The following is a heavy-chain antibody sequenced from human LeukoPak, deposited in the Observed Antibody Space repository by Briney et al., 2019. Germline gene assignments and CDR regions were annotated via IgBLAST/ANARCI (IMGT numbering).Heavy chain of an antibody. CDR2: IYYSGST. CDR1: GGSISSYY. J-gene: IGHJ5*02. D-gene: IGHD3-3*01. V-gene: IGHV4-59*08. Sequence: SETLSLTCTVSGGSISSYYWSWIRQPPGKGLEWIGYIYYSGSTNYNPSLKSRVTTSVDTSKNQFSLKLSSVTAADTAVYYCARQEYDFWSASAEGGFDPWGQGTLVTVSS. CDR3: ARQEYDFWSASAEGGFDP.